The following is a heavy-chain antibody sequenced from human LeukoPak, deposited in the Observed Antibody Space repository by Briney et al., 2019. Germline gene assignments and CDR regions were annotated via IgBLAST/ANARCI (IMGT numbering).Heavy chain of an antibody. CDR2: ISGSGGNT. D-gene: IGHD3-22*01. Sequence: TGGSLRLSCAASGFTFSSYVMSWVRQAPGRGLEWVSTISGSGGNTYYADSVKGRFTISRDNSKDTLYLQMNSLRAEDTAVYFCAKLDYYDTHWGQGTLVTVSS. CDR1: GFTFSSYV. J-gene: IGHJ4*02. V-gene: IGHV3-23*01. CDR3: AKLDYYDTH.